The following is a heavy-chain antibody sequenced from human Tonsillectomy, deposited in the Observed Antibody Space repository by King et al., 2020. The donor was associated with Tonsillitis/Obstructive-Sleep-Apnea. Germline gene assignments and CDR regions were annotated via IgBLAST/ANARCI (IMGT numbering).Heavy chain of an antibody. Sequence: VQLVESGGGLVQPGGSLRLSCAASGITFSSYAMSWVRQAPGKGLEWVSTISGGGGSTYYADSVKGRFTISRDNSKNTLYLQMNSLRAEYTAVYYCAKAMVQGIIITIFDYWGQGTLVTVSS. CDR1: GITFSSYA. CDR2: ISGGGGST. J-gene: IGHJ4*02. CDR3: AKAMVQGIIITIFDY. V-gene: IGHV3-23*04. D-gene: IGHD3-10*01.